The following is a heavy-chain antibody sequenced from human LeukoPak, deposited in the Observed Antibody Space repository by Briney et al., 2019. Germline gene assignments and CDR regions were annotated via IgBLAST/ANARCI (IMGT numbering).Heavy chain of an antibody. CDR2: ISSSSSYI. J-gene: IGHJ4*02. CDR1: GFTFSSYS. Sequence: PGGSLRLSCAASGFTFSSYSMNWVRQAPGKGLEWVSSISSSSSYIYYADSVKGQFTISRDNAKNSLYLQMNSLRAEDTAVYYCARELIRGNTAMVDYWGQGTLVTVSS. V-gene: IGHV3-21*01. D-gene: IGHD5-18*01. CDR3: ARELIRGNTAMVDY.